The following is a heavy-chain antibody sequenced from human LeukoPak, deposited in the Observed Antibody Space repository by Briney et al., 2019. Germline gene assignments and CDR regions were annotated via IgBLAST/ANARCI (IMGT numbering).Heavy chain of an antibody. CDR2: IYYSGST. CDR1: GGSISSTSYF. D-gene: IGHD4-17*01. CDR3: ARDQDGDYGGFDY. V-gene: IGHV4-39*07. J-gene: IGHJ4*02. Sequence: PSETLSLTCTVFGGSISSTSYFWGWIRQPPGKGLEWIGNIYYSGSTYYNPSLKSRVTISVDTSKNQFSLKLSSVTAADTAVYYCARDQDGDYGGFDYWGQGTLVTVSS.